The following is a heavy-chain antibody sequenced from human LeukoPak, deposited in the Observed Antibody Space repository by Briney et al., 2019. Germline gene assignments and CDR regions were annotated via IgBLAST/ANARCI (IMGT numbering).Heavy chain of an antibody. V-gene: IGHV1-69*13. Sequence: SVKVSCKASGGAFSSYAISWVRQAPGQGLEWMGGIIPIFGTANYAQKFQGRVTITADESTSTAYMELSSLRSEDTAVYYCARDSGDYYGSGSLPWFDPWGQGTLVTVSS. CDR2: IIPIFGTA. J-gene: IGHJ5*02. D-gene: IGHD3-10*01. CDR1: GGAFSSYA. CDR3: ARDSGDYYGSGSLPWFDP.